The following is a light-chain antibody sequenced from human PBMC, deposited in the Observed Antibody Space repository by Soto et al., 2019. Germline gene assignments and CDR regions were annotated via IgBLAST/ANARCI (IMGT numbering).Light chain of an antibody. Sequence: EIVMTQSPATLSVSPGERATLSCRASQSVSSNLAWYQQKPGQAPRLLIYGASTRATGIPARFSGSGSGTDFTLTISSLQSADFAVYYCQQYNTWPITFGQGTRLEIK. V-gene: IGKV3-15*01. J-gene: IGKJ5*01. CDR1: QSVSSN. CDR3: QQYNTWPIT. CDR2: GAS.